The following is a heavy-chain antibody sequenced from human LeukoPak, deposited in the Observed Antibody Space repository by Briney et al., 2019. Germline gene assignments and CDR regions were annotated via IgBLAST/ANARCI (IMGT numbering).Heavy chain of an antibody. CDR1: GGSFSGYY. CDR3: ARGPRGTYSSSWYRT. J-gene: IGHJ4*02. Sequence: SKTLCLTCAAYGGSFSGYYWSWIRQPPGKGLEWIGEINHSGSTNYNPSLKSRVTISVDTSKNQFSLKLSSVTAADTAVYYCARGPRGTYSSSWYRTWGQGTLVTVSS. CDR2: INHSGST. D-gene: IGHD6-13*01. V-gene: IGHV4-34*01.